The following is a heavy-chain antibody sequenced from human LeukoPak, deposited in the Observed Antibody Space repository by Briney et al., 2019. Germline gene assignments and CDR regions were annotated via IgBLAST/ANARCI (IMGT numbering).Heavy chain of an antibody. V-gene: IGHV3-21*01. CDR2: ISSSSSYI. Sequence: GGSLRLSCAASGFTFSSHSMNWVRQAPGKGLEWVSSISSSSSYIYYADSVKGRFTISRDNAKNSLYLQMNSLRAEDTAVYYCARSGPGDAFDIWGQGTMVTVSS. J-gene: IGHJ3*02. D-gene: IGHD3-10*01. CDR1: GFTFSSHS. CDR3: ARSGPGDAFDI.